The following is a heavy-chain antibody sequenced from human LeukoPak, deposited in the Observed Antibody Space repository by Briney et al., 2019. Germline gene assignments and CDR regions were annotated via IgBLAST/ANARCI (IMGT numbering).Heavy chain of an antibody. CDR1: GGTLSSYT. J-gene: IGHJ4*02. CDR2: IIPIFGTA. CDR3: AIPGVSDY. V-gene: IGHV1-69*13. Sequence: ASVKVSCTASGGTLSSYTITWVRQAPGQGLEWMGGIIPIFGTADYAQKFQGRVTITADESTSTAYMELSSLRSEDTAVYYCAIPGVSDYWGQGTLVTVSS.